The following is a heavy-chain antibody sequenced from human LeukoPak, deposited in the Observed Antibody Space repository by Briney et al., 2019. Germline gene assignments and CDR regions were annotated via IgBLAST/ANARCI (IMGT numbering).Heavy chain of an antibody. V-gene: IGHV4-34*01. J-gene: IGHJ6*03. Sequence: SETLSLTCAVYGGSFSGYYWSWIRQPPEKGLEWIGEINHSGSTNYNPSLKSRVTISVDTSKNQFSLKLSSVTAADTAVYYCARSLGYHYYYMDVWGKGTTVTVSS. CDR2: INHSGST. CDR1: GGSFSGYY. CDR3: ARSLGYHYYYMDV.